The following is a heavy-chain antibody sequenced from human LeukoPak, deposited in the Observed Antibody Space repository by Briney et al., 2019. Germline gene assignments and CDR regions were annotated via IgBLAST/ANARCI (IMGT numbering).Heavy chain of an antibody. CDR3: ARASHAVVVVPAAPLDP. V-gene: IGHV1-69*04. CDR1: GGTFSSYA. D-gene: IGHD2-2*01. CDR2: IIPILGIA. Sequence: GASVKVSCKASGGTFSSYAISWVGQPPGQGLGWLGRIIPILGIANYAQKFQGRVTITADKSTSTAYMELSSLRSEDTAVYYCARASHAVVVVPAAPLDPRGQGTLVTVSS. J-gene: IGHJ5*02.